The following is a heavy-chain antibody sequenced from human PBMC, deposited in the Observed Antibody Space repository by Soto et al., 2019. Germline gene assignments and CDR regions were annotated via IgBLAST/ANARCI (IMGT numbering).Heavy chain of an antibody. J-gene: IGHJ6*02. CDR2: INHSGST. CDR3: VRGMVRGVMTTYYYGMDV. V-gene: IGHV4-34*01. Sequence: SETLSLTCAVYGGSFSDYFWTWIRQPPGKGLEWIGEINHSGSTNFNPSLKSRVTISVDMSKNQFSLKLTSVTAADTAVYYCVRGMVRGVMTTYYYGMDVWGQGTTVTVSS. CDR1: GGSFSDYF. D-gene: IGHD3-10*01.